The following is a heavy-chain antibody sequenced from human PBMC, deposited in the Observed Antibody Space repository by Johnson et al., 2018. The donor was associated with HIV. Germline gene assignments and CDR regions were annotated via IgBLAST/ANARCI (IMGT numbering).Heavy chain of an antibody. Sequence: VQLVESGGGLVQPGGSLRLSCAASGFTFSNAWMNWVRHAPGKGLEWVGRIKSKTDGGTTDYAAPVKGKFTISRDDSKTTLYLQMNSLKNEDTAVYYCITGGSGTIPSGAFDIWGQGTMVTVSS. CDR1: GFTFSNAW. J-gene: IGHJ3*02. D-gene: IGHD1-26*01. CDR2: IKSKTDGGTT. CDR3: ITGGSGTIPSGAFDI. V-gene: IGHV3-15*01.